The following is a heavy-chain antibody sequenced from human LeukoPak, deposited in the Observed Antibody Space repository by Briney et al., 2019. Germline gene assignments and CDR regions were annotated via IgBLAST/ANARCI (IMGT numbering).Heavy chain of an antibody. V-gene: IGHV4-34*01. D-gene: IGHD1-26*01. J-gene: IGHJ4*02. CDR1: GGSFSGYY. CDR3: ARGQLLDY. CDR2: INHSGST. Sequence: SETLSLTCAVYGGSFSGYYWSWIRQPPGKGLEWIGEINHSGSTDYNPSLKSRVTISVDTSKNQFSLKLSSVTAADTAVFYCARGQLLDYWGQGTLVTVSS.